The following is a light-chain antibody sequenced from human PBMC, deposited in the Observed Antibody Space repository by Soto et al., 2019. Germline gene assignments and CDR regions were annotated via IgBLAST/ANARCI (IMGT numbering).Light chain of an antibody. CDR1: QSLGTY. V-gene: IGKV3-20*01. CDR3: QQYESSVT. CDR2: GAS. J-gene: IGKJ4*01. Sequence: ELVLTQSPGTLSLSPGETATLSCRASQSLGTYLAWYQQKPGQAPRLVIYGASNRATGIPDRFTGSGSGTDFTLAISRLEPEDFAVYYCQQYESSVTFGGGTKVEI.